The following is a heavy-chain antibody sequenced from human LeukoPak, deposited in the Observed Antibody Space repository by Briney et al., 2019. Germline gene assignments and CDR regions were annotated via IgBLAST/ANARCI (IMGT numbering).Heavy chain of an antibody. D-gene: IGHD3-16*01. CDR1: GYTFTSYG. CDR3: ARDRSPSRLGGSDAFDI. V-gene: IGHV1-18*01. CDR2: ISAYNGNT. Sequence: ASVKVSCKASGYTFTSYGISWVRQAPGQGLEWMGWISAYNGNTNYAQKLQGRVTMTTDTSTSTAYMELRSLRSDDTAVYYCARDRSPSRLGGSDAFDIWGQGTMVTVSS. J-gene: IGHJ3*02.